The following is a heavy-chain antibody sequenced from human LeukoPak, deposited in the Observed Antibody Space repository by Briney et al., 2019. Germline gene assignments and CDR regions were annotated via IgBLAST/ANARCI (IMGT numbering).Heavy chain of an antibody. Sequence: PSQTLSLTCTVSGGSISNGDYYWSWIRQPPGKGLEWIGYIYYSGSTYYNPSLKSRVTISVDTSKNQFSLKLSSVTAADTAVYYCARQISGYDLSRAHFDYWGQGTLVTVSS. D-gene: IGHD5-12*01. CDR2: IYYSGST. CDR3: ARQISGYDLSRAHFDY. CDR1: GGSISNGDYY. J-gene: IGHJ4*02. V-gene: IGHV4-30-4*01.